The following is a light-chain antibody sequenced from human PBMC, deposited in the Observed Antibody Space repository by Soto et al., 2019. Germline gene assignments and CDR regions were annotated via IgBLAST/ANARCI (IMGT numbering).Light chain of an antibody. V-gene: IGKV1-6*01. CDR3: LLDFGYFLA. CDR2: AAS. J-gene: IGKJ1*01. Sequence: AIQLTQSPSSLSASVGDRVTITCRASQAIRSALGWYQQKPGKVPKLLIYAASTLQSGVPSRFSGSGFGTDFTLTISRLQPEDFATYYCLLDFGYFLAFGQGTKVEIK. CDR1: QAIRSA.